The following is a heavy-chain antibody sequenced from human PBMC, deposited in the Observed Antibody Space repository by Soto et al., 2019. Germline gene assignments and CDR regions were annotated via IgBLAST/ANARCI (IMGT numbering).Heavy chain of an antibody. CDR3: ARVRIVVVVAATTGGAFDI. D-gene: IGHD2-15*01. V-gene: IGHV1-2*02. CDR2: INPNSGGT. Sequence: ASVKVSCKASGYTFTRYYMHWVRQAPGQGLEWMGWINPNSGGTNYAQKFQGRVTMTRDTSISTAYMELSRLRSDDTAVYYCARVRIVVVVAATTGGAFDIWGQGTMVTVSS. CDR1: GYTFTRYY. J-gene: IGHJ3*02.